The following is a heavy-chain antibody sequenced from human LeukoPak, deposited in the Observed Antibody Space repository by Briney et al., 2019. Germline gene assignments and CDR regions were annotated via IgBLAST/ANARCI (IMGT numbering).Heavy chain of an antibody. V-gene: IGHV4-61*08. D-gene: IGHD2-2*02. CDR1: GGSITSGAYS. CDR2: IYNSGST. CDR3: ARLGGYCTSNRCYTGYYYGLDV. J-gene: IGHJ6*02. Sequence: SETLSLTCAVSGGSITSGAYSWSWIRQPPGKGLEWIGYIYNSGSTNYNPSLKSRVTISVDTSKNQFSLKLRSVTAADTAVYYCARLGGYCTSNRCYTGYYYGLDVWGQGTTVTVSS.